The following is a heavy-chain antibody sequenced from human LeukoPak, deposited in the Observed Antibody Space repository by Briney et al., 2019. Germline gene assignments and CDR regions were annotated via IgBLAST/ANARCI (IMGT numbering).Heavy chain of an antibody. Sequence: SSENLSLTCAVYGGSFSGYYWSWIRQPPGKGLEWIGEINHSGSTNYNPSLKSRVTISVDTSKNQFSLKLSSVTAADTAVYYCAGGYYYGSGSCRVYYYYGMDVWGKGTTVTVSS. V-gene: IGHV4-34*01. J-gene: IGHJ6*04. D-gene: IGHD3-10*01. CDR2: INHSGST. CDR3: AGGYYYGSGSCRVYYYYGMDV. CDR1: GGSFSGYY.